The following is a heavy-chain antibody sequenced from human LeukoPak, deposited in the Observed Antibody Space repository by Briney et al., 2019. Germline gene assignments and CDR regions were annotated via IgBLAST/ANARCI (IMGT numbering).Heavy chain of an antibody. D-gene: IGHD5-12*01. J-gene: IGHJ4*02. V-gene: IGHV3-30*02. CDR1: GFTFSSYG. CDR2: IQYDGSNK. CDR3: AKLVSGYAVDY. Sequence: PGGSLRLSCAASGFTFSSYGMHWVRQAPGKGLEWVAFIQYDGSNKYYADSVKGRFTISRDNSKNTLYLQMNSLRAEDTAVYYCAKLVSGYAVDYWGQGTLVTVSS.